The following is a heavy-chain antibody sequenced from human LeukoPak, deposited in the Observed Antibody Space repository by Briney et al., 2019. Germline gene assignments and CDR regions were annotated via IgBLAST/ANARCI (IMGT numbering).Heavy chain of an antibody. J-gene: IGHJ3*02. Sequence: NPSETLSLTCTVSGGSISSYYWSWIRQPPGKGLEWIGYIYHSGSTNYNPSLKSRVTISVDTSKNKFSLKLSSVTAADTAVYYCVRFDSSARDAFDIWGQGTMATVSS. V-gene: IGHV4-59*01. CDR1: GGSISSYY. CDR2: IYHSGST. D-gene: IGHD3-22*01. CDR3: VRFDSSARDAFDI.